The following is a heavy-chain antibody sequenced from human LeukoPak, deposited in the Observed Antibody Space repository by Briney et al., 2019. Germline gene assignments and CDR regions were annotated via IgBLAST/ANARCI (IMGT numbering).Heavy chain of an antibody. CDR2: IYYIGTT. V-gene: IGHV4-61*08. Sequence: PSETLSLTCTVSGGSISSGGYYWSWIRQHPGRGLEWIGYIYYIGTTNYNPSLKNRVTISEDTSKNQFSLKLRSVIAADTAVYYCARGPPGGYGSGSYDAFDIWGQGTMVTVSS. CDR3: ARGPPGGYGSGSYDAFDI. D-gene: IGHD3-10*01. CDR1: GGSISSGGYY. J-gene: IGHJ3*02.